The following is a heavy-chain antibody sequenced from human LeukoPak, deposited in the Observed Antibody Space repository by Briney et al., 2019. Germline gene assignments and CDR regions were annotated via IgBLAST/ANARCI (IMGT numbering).Heavy chain of an antibody. V-gene: IGHV1-8*01. CDR2: MNPNSGNT. CDR1: GHTFTSYD. CDR3: ARARRIAAAGTRYYYYMDV. Sequence: AASVKVSCEASGHTFTSYDINWVRQATGQGLEWMGWMNPNSGNTGYAQKFQGRVTMTRNTSISTAYMELSSLRSEDTAVYYCARARRIAAAGTRYYYYMDVWGKGSTVTVSS. J-gene: IGHJ6*03. D-gene: IGHD6-13*01.